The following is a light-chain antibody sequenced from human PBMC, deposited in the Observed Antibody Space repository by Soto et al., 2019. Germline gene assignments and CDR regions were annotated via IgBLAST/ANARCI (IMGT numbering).Light chain of an antibody. CDR3: QLSGSSRFT. Sequence: ELVLTQSPGTLSLSPGERATLSCRASQTVRSSYLAWYQQKPGQAPRLLIYGASTRATGIPDRFSGSGSGTDFTLTISRLEPEDLAVYYCQLSGSSRFTFGPGTKLAIK. CDR1: QTVRSSY. J-gene: IGKJ3*01. CDR2: GAS. V-gene: IGKV3-20*01.